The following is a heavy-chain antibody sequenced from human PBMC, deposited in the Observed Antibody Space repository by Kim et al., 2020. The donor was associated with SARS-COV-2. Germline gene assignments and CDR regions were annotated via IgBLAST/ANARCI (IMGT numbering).Heavy chain of an antibody. CDR2: INPNSGGT. D-gene: IGHD3-22*01. CDR1: GYTFTGYY. J-gene: IGHJ3*02. Sequence: ASVKVSCKASGYTFTGYYMHWVRQAPGQGLEWMGWINPNSGGTNYAPKFQGRVTMTRDTSISTAYMELSRLRSDDTAVYYCASQLRITMIVVVHYAFDIWGQRTMVTVSS. V-gene: IGHV1-2*02. CDR3: ASQLRITMIVVVHYAFDI.